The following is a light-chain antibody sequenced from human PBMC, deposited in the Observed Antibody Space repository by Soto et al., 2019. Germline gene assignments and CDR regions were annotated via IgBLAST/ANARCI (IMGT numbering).Light chain of an antibody. CDR1: SSDVGGHNF. CDR2: DVS. Sequence: QSALTQPASVSGSPGQSITMSCTGTSSDVGGHNFVSWYQQNPGKAPKLMLYDVSLRPSGVSNRFSGSKSGNTASLTISGLQVEDEADYYCSSYTSGSTRVXFGGGXQLTVL. V-gene: IGLV2-14*03. CDR3: SSYTSGSTRVX. J-gene: IGLJ2*01.